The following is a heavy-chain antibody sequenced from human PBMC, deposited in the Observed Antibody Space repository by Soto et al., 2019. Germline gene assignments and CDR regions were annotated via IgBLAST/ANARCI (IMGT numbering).Heavy chain of an antibody. J-gene: IGHJ4*02. CDR1: GGSFSGYY. D-gene: IGHD2-8*02. Sequence: QVQLQQWGAGLLKPSETLSLTCAVYGGSFSGYYWTWIRQPPGTGLEWIGEINHSGSTNYNPSPNSRVTISVDTSKNQFSLKLTSVTAADTAVYYCARDKITGLFDYWGQGTLVTVSS. CDR2: INHSGST. V-gene: IGHV4-34*01. CDR3: ARDKITGLFDY.